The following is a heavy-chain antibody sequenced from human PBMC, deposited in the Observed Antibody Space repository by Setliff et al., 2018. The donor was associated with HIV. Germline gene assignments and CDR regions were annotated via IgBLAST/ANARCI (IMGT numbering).Heavy chain of an antibody. V-gene: IGHV1-24*01. CDR2: FVPEHSET. CDR1: GYTLTEFS. D-gene: IGHD4-17*01. J-gene: IGHJ6*03. CDR3: ATRGDLLGRRASTVTVYYYYLDV. Sequence: SCKVSGYTLTEFSIHWVRQAPGKGLEWMGGFVPEHSETIYAQKFQGRVTMTEDTSTDTAFMELSGLTSEDTAVYYCATRGDLLGRRASTVTVYYYYLDVWGNGTTVTVSS.